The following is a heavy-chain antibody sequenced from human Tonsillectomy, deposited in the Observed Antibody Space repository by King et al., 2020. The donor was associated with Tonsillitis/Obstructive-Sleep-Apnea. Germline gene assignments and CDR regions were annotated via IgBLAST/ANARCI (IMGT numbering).Heavy chain of an antibody. CDR2: IYPGDSDT. V-gene: IGHV5-51*01. D-gene: IGHD1-26*01. CDR3: ARRKSGSYDEYYFDY. J-gene: IGHJ4*02. CDR1: GYSFTSYW. Sequence: QLVQSGAEVKKPGESLKISCKGSGYSFTSYWIGWVRQMPGKGLEWMGIIYPGDSDTRYSPSFQGQVTISAEKSISTAYLQWSSLKASATAMYYCARRKSGSYDEYYFDYWGQGTLVTVSS.